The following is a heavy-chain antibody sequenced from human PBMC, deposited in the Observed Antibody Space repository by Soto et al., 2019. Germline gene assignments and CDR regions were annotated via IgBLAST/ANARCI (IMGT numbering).Heavy chain of an antibody. CDR3: ARGGVTGFDY. CDR2: IYSGGST. CDR1: GFSVSSDH. J-gene: IGHJ4*02. D-gene: IGHD3-3*01. V-gene: IGHV3-66*01. Sequence: GGSLRLSCAASGFSVSSDHMSWVRQAPGKGLEWVSLIYSGGSTYFADSVKGRFTISRDNSKNTVYLQMNSLRAEDTAVYYCARGGVTGFDYWGQGTLVTVS.